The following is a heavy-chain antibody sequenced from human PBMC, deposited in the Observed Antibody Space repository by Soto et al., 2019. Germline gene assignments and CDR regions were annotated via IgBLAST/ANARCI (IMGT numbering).Heavy chain of an antibody. Sequence: QVQLQESGPGLVKPSQTLSLTCTVSGCSISSGGYYWSWIRQHPGKGLEWIGYIYYSGSTYYNPSLESRVTMSLDTFQSQFSLKLSSVTAADTAVYYCARDRCYGDSAFDYWGQGTLVIVSS. CDR3: ARDRCYGDSAFDY. CDR2: IYYSGST. V-gene: IGHV4-31*03. CDR1: GCSISSGGYY. D-gene: IGHD4-17*01. J-gene: IGHJ4*02.